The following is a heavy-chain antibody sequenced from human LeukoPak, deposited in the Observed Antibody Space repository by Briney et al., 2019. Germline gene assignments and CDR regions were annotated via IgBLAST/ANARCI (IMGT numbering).Heavy chain of an antibody. V-gene: IGHV4-34*01. CDR2: INHSGSI. CDR1: GGSSSGYY. J-gene: IGHJ5*02. D-gene: IGHD6-13*01. CDR3: ARNWVYGSSSERFDP. Sequence: SETLSLTCVLYGGSSSGYYWNWIRQPPGKGLEWIGEINHSGSINYNPSLKSRVTISVDTSKNQFSLKLSSVTAADTAVYYCARNWVYGSSSERFDPWGQGTLVTVSS.